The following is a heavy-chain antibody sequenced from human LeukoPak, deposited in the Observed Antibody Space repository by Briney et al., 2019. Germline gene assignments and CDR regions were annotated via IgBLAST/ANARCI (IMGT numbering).Heavy chain of an antibody. Sequence: PSETLSLTCAVYGGSFSGYYWSWIRQPPGKGLELIGEINHSGSTNYNPSLKSRVTISVDTSKNQFSLKLSSMTAADTAVYFCARGLDYYDSSGYRLPALGYWGQGTLVTVSS. CDR2: INHSGST. V-gene: IGHV4-34*01. CDR1: GGSFSGYY. J-gene: IGHJ4*02. CDR3: ARGLDYYDSSGYRLPALGY. D-gene: IGHD3-22*01.